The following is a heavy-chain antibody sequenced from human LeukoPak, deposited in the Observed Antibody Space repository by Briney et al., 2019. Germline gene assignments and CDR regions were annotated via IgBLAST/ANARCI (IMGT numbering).Heavy chain of an antibody. J-gene: IGHJ5*02. CDR2: ISGSGDRT. D-gene: IGHD3-10*01. CDR1: GFTFSSYS. CDR3: ANSRGHGSGNL. V-gene: IGHV3-23*01. Sequence: GGSLRLSCAASGFTFSSYSMSWVRQAPGKGLEWVSGISGSGDRTYYADAVKGRFTISRDNSKNTVYLQMDSLRAEDTAVYYCANSRGHGSGNLWGQRTLVTVSS.